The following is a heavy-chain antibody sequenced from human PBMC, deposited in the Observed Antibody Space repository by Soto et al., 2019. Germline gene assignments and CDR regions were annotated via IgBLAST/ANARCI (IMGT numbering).Heavy chain of an antibody. J-gene: IGHJ4*02. D-gene: IGHD4-17*01. Sequence: QVQLVQSGAEVKKPGASVKVSCKASGYTFTSYGISWVRQAPGQGLEWMGWISTYNGDTNYAQKFQGRVTLTTDTSTTTVYMELRSLRSDDTAVYYCARDHPTVTTFGYWGQGTLVTVSS. CDR3: ARDHPTVTTFGY. CDR2: ISTYNGDT. CDR1: GYTFTSYG. V-gene: IGHV1-18*01.